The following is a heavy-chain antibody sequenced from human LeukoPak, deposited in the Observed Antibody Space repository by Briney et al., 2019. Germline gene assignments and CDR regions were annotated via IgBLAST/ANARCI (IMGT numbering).Heavy chain of an antibody. CDR3: ARAYYYDSSGYFSRPDY. Sequence: PGGSLRLSCAASGFTFSDYYMSWIRQAPGKGLEWVSYISSSGSTIYYADSVKGRVTISRDNAKNSMYLQMNSLRAEDTAVYYCARAYYYDSSGYFSRPDYWGQGTLVTVSS. D-gene: IGHD3-22*01. CDR1: GFTFSDYY. V-gene: IGHV3-11*04. J-gene: IGHJ4*02. CDR2: ISSSGSTI.